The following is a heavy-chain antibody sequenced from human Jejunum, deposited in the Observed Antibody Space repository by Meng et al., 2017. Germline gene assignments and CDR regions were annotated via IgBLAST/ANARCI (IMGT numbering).Heavy chain of an antibody. CDR2: AST. Sequence: VQLPGSGPGLVRPSETLSLICSVSGGSVSSAGYQWSWSRQPPGKGLEWIGYASTNYNPSLKSRVTISVDTSKNQFSLRLTSVTAADTAVYYCARDHMGSLDYWGQGILVTVSS. CDR1: GGSVSSAGYQ. V-gene: IGHV4-61*08. J-gene: IGHJ4*02. D-gene: IGHD1-26*01. CDR3: ARDHMGSLDY.